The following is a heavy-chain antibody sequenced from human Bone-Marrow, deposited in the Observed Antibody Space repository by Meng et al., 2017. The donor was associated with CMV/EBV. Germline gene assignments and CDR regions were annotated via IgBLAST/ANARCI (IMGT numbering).Heavy chain of an antibody. J-gene: IGHJ4*02. V-gene: IGHV3-53*05. CDR1: GFTVSSNY. Sequence: GGSLRLSCAASGFTVSSNYMSWVRQAPGKGLDCVSVIYSGGSTYYADSVKGRFTISRDNSKNTLYLQMNSLRAEDTAVYYCAKDRGQWLVRYYFDYWGQGTLVTVSS. D-gene: IGHD6-19*01. CDR2: IYSGGST. CDR3: AKDRGQWLVRYYFDY.